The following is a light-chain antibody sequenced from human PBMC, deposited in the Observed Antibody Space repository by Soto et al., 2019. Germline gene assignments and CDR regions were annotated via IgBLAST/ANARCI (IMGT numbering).Light chain of an antibody. V-gene: IGKV3-15*01. CDR2: GAS. J-gene: IGKJ4*01. CDR1: QTFSNS. Sequence: EIVLTQSPGTLSLSPGERATLSCRASQTFSNSFLSWFQQIPGQAPRLLIYGASMRATGIPARFSGSGSGTEFTLTISSLQSEDFAVYYCQQYDNWPLTFGGGTKVDIK. CDR3: QQYDNWPLT.